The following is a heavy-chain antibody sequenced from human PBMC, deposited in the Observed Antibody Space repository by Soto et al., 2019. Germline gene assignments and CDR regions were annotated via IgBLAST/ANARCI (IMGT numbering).Heavy chain of an antibody. J-gene: IGHJ4*02. V-gene: IGHV3-7*01. Sequence: PGVTRRLSWAASGFTFSSYWMGWVRQAPGKGLEWLANIKQDGSEKYYVDSVKGRFTISRDNAKNSLYLQMNSLRAEDTAVYYCARDGWDGVATMLWGQGTLVTVSS. CDR2: IKQDGSEK. D-gene: IGHD5-12*01. CDR3: ARDGWDGVATML. CDR1: GFTFSSYW.